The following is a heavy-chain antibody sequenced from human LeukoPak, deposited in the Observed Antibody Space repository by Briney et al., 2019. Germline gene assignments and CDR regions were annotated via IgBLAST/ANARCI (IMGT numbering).Heavy chain of an antibody. CDR3: ARGGLRGYSYGQRFDY. CDR1: GDSISTYY. J-gene: IGHJ4*02. V-gene: IGHV4-59*12. D-gene: IGHD5-18*01. CDR2: IYYSGST. Sequence: PSETLSLTCNVSGDSISTYYWGWIRQPPGKGLDWIGHIYYSGSTDYNPSLMSRVTISVDTSKNQFSLRLSSVTAADTAVYYCARGGLRGYSYGQRFDYWGQGILVTVSS.